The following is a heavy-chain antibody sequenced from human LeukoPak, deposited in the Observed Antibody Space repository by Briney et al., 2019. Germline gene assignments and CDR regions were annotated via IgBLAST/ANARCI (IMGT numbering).Heavy chain of an antibody. CDR1: GGSISSYY. D-gene: IGHD2-2*01. J-gene: IGHJ5*02. CDR2: IYYRGST. CDR3: ARVYCSSTSCYLSWFDP. V-gene: IGHV4-59*01. Sequence: SETLSLTCTVSGGSISSYYWSWIRQPPGKGLEWIGYIYYRGSTNYNPSLKSRVTISVDTSKNQFSLKLSSVTAADTAVYYCARVYCSSTSCYLSWFDPWGQGTLVTVSS.